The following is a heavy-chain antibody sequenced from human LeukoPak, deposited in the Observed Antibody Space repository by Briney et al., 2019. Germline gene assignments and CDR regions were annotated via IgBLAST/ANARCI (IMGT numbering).Heavy chain of an antibody. J-gene: IGHJ1*01. CDR1: GFTFSSYG. CDR2: IRYDGSNK. CDR3: AKDINWNAPIFHQ. D-gene: IGHD1-20*01. Sequence: PGGSLRLSCAASGFTFSSYGMHSVRQAPGKGLEWVAFIRYDGSNKYHAGSVKGRFTISRDNSKNTLYLQMNSLRAEDTAVYYCAKDINWNAPIFHQWGQGPLDTVSS. V-gene: IGHV3-30*02.